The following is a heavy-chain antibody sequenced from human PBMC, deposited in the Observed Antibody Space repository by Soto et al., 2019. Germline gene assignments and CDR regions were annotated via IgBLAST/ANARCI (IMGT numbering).Heavy chain of an antibody. CDR1: GGTFSSYA. D-gene: IGHD3-10*01. V-gene: IGHV1-69*13. J-gene: IGHJ4*02. CDR3: ARDPDYYFFDY. CDR2: IIPIFGTA. Sequence: GASVKVSCKVSGGTFSSYAISWVRQAPGQGLEWMGGIIPIFGTANYAQKFQGRVTITADESTSTAYMELSSLRSEDTAVYYCARDPDYYFFDYWGQGTLVTVSS.